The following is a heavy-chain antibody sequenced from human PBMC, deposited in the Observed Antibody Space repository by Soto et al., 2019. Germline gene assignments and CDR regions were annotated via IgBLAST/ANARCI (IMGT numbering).Heavy chain of an antibody. Sequence: QVQLVQSGAEVKKPGASVKVSCKASGYTFTSYGISWVRQAPGQGLEWMGWLSASNGNTNYAQKLQGRVTMTTVTSTSTAYTELSSLRPDETAVYYFASTPVCSSTSGPLPRRFDPWGQGTLVTVSS. CDR1: GYTFTSYG. V-gene: IGHV1-18*04. J-gene: IGHJ5*02. D-gene: IGHD2-2*01. CDR3: ASTPVCSSTSGPLPRRFDP. CDR2: LSASNGNT.